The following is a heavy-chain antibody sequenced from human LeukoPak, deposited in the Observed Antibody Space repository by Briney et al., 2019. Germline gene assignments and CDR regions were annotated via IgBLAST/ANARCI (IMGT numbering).Heavy chain of an antibody. CDR2: IWFDGSNK. CDR3: AKKMSITAASQVDY. Sequence: GGSLRLSCAASGFIFSNDAMHWVRQAPGKGLEWVAFIWFDGSNKHYADSVKGRFTISRDNSKNTLYLQMNSLRAEDTAVYYCAKKMSITAASQVDYWGQGTLVTVSS. V-gene: IGHV3-30*02. J-gene: IGHJ4*02. D-gene: IGHD1-20*01. CDR1: GFIFSNDA.